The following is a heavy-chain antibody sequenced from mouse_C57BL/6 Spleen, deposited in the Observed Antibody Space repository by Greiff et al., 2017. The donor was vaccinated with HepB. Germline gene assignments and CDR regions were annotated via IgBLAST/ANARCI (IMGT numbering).Heavy chain of an antibody. CDR2: IDPSDSYT. J-gene: IGHJ1*03. CDR1: GYTFTSYW. D-gene: IGHD1-1*01. CDR3: ATLTTVVAPGV. Sequence: QVQLQQSGAELVMPGASVKLSCKASGYTFTSYWMHWVKQRPGQGLEWIGEIDPSDSYTNYNQKFKGKSTLTVDKSSSTAYMQLSSLTSEDSAVYYCATLTTVVAPGVWGTGTTVTVSS. V-gene: IGHV1-69*01.